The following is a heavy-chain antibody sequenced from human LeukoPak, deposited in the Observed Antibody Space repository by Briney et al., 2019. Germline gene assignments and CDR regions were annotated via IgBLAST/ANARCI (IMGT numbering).Heavy chain of an antibody. V-gene: IGHV1-69*01. J-gene: IGHJ4*02. D-gene: IGHD3-3*01. Sequence: SVKVSCKASGGTFISYAISWVRQAPGQGLEWMSGIIAIVGTAHYAQKLQGSGTTTADESTSTAYMELSSMRSEDTAVYYCARGAIRIPTYDFWSGSRAEVGYFDYWGQGTLVTVSS. CDR1: GGTFISYA. CDR3: ARGAIRIPTYDFWSGSRAEVGYFDY. CDR2: IIAIVGTA.